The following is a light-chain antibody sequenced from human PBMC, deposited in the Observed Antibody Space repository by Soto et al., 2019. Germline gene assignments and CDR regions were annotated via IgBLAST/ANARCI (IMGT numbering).Light chain of an antibody. CDR1: QSVSSY. Sequence: EIVLTQSPATLSLSPGERATLSCRASQSVSSYLAWYQQKPGQAPRLLIYDASNRATGIPARFSGSGSGTDFTLTISSLEPEDFAVYYCHQRSLFGQGTKVEIK. CDR3: HQRSL. J-gene: IGKJ1*01. CDR2: DAS. V-gene: IGKV3-11*01.